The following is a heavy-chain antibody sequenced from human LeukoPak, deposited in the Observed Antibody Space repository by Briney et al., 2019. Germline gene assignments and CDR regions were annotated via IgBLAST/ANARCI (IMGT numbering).Heavy chain of an antibody. V-gene: IGHV4-34*01. J-gene: IGHJ4*02. Sequence: SETLFLTCAVYGGSFSGYYWSWIRQPPGKGLEWIGEINHSGSTNYNPSLKSRVTISVDTSKNQFPLKLSSVTAADTAVYYCARGKGRTAMVPFDYWGQGTLVTVSS. D-gene: IGHD5-18*01. CDR1: GGSFSGYY. CDR3: ARGKGRTAMVPFDY. CDR2: INHSGST.